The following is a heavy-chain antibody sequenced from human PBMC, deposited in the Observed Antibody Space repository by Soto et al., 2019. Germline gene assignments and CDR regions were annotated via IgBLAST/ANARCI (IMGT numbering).Heavy chain of an antibody. CDR3: ARDYSTRYYYYGMDV. CDR2: INPNSGGT. CDR1: GYTFTGYY. D-gene: IGHD2-15*01. J-gene: IGHJ6*02. V-gene: IGHV1-2*04. Sequence: ALVKVSCKASGYTFTGYYMHWVRQAPGQGLEWMGWINPNSGGTNYAQKFQGWVTMTRDTSISTAYMGLSRLRSDDTAVYYCARDYSTRYYYYGMDVWGQGTTVTVSS.